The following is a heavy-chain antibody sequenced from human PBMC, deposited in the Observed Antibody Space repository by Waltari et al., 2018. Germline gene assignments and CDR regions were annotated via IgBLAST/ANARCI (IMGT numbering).Heavy chain of an antibody. V-gene: IGHV3-21*01. D-gene: IGHD4-17*01. J-gene: IGHJ3*02. CDR3: ARDLGDYEAFDI. Sequence: EVQLVESGGGLVKPGGSLRLSCAASGFTFSSYSMNWVRQAPGKGLEWVSSISSSSSYIYYADSVKGRFTISRDNAKNSLYLQMNSLRAEDTAVYYCARDLGDYEAFDIWGQGTMVTVSS. CDR2: ISSSSSYI. CDR1: GFTFSSYS.